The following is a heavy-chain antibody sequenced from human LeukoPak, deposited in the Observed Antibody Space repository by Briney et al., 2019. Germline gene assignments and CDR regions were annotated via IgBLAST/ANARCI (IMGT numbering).Heavy chain of an antibody. Sequence: SETLSLTCTVSGGSISIYYWSWIRQPAGKGLEWIGRIYTSGSTNYNPSLKSRVTMSVDTSKNQFSLKLSSVTAADTAVYYCAGYDILTGSFDYWGQGTLVTVSS. D-gene: IGHD3-9*01. CDR1: GGSISIYY. V-gene: IGHV4-4*07. J-gene: IGHJ4*02. CDR2: IYTSGST. CDR3: AGYDILTGSFDY.